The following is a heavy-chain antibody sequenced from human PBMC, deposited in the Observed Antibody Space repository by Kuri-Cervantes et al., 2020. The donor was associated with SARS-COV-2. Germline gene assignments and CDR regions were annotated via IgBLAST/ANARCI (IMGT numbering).Heavy chain of an antibody. J-gene: IGHJ5*02. V-gene: IGHV4-30-4*08. CDR1: GGSITSGEYY. CDR2: FYDSDTT. Sequence: SETLSLTCTVSGGSITSGEYYWTWLRQPPGKGLEWIGYFYDSDTTYYNPSLEGRASISADTSKNQFSLKLSSVTAADTAVYYCARGDTWLRLNWNWFDPWGQGTLVTVSS. D-gene: IGHD5-12*01. CDR3: ARGDTWLRLNWNWFDP.